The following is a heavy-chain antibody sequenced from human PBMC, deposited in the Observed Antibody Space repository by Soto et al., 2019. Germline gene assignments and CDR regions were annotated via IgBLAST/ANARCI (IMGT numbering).Heavy chain of an antibody. CDR2: IIPIFGTA. D-gene: IGHD6-25*01. V-gene: IGHV1-69*01. CDR3: AREPSPSYRSALYYYYGMDV. CDR1: GGTFSSYA. Sequence: QVQLVQSGAEVKKPGSSVKVSCKASGGTFSSYAISWVRQAPGQGLEWMGGIIPIFGTANYAQKFQGRVTITADESTSTAYMELSSLRSEDTAVYYCAREPSPSYRSALYYYYGMDVWGQGTTVTVSS. J-gene: IGHJ6*02.